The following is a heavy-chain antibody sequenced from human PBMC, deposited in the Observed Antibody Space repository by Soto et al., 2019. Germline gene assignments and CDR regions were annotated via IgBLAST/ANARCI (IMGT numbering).Heavy chain of an antibody. J-gene: IGHJ6*03. V-gene: IGHV4-59*08. D-gene: IGHD1-1*01. CDR2: IYYSGST. CDR1: GGSISSYY. CDR3: ARRTGINHYYMDV. Sequence: PSETLSLTCTVSGGSISSYYWSWIRQPPGKGLEWIGYIYYSGSTNYNPSLKSRVTISVDTSKNQFSLKLSSVTAADTAVYYCARRTGINHYYMDVWGKGTTVTVSS.